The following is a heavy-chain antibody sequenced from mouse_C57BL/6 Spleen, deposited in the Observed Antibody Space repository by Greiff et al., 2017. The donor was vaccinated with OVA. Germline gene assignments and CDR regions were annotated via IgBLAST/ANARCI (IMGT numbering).Heavy chain of an antibody. V-gene: IGHV1-53*01. Sequence: QVQLQQPGTVLVKPGASVKLSCTASGYTFTSYWMHWVQQRPGQGLEWIGNINPSNGGTNYHEKFKSKATLTVDKSSSTAYMQLSSLTSEDSAVDYYATGHVRDYFDYWGQGTTLTVSS. CDR2: INPSNGGT. CDR3: ATGHVRDYFDY. D-gene: IGHD3-2*02. J-gene: IGHJ2*01. CDR1: GYTFTSYW.